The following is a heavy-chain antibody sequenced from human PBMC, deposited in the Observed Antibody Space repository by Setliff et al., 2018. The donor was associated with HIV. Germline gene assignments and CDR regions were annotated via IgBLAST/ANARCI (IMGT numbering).Heavy chain of an antibody. CDR1: GGTFSSYA. V-gene: IGHV1-69*05. D-gene: IGHD6-19*01. CDR2: IIPAFGTA. J-gene: IGHJ4*01. Sequence: ASVKVSCKTSGGTFSSYAVSWVRQAPGQGLEWMGGIIPAFGTANYAQKFQGRVTITTDESTNTAYMELSGLRSEDTAVYFCARDGLLVAGTRFDYWGQGTLVTVSS. CDR3: ARDGLLVAGTRFDY.